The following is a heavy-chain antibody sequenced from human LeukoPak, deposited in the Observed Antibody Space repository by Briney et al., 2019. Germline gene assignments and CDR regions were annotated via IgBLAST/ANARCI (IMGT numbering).Heavy chain of an antibody. J-gene: IGHJ4*02. D-gene: IGHD6-19*01. V-gene: IGHV1-2*02. CDR2: INPNSGGT. Sequence: ASVKVSCKASGYTFTGYYMHWVRQAPGQGLEWMGWINPNSGGTNYAQKFQGRVTMTRDTSISTAYMELSRLRSDDTAVYYCARLAPSPTRGYSSGWYEDYFDYWGQGTLVTVSS. CDR3: ARLAPSPTRGYSSGWYEDYFDY. CDR1: GYTFTGYY.